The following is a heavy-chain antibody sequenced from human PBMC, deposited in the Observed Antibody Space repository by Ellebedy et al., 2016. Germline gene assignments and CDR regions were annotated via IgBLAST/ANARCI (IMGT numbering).Heavy chain of an antibody. V-gene: IGHV4-39*07. J-gene: IGHJ4*02. CDR2: IYYSGST. CDR1: GGSISSSSYY. D-gene: IGHD3-10*01. Sequence: SETLSLTXTVSGGSISSSSYYWGWIRQPPGKGLEWIGSIYYSGSTYYNPSLKSRVTISVDTSKNQFSLKLSSVTAADTAVYYCARDPSYSVEATIGGVDYWGQGTLVTVSS. CDR3: ARDPSYSVEATIGGVDY.